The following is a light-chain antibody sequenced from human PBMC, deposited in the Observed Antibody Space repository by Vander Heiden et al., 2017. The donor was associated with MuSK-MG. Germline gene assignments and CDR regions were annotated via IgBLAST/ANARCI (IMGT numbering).Light chain of an antibody. CDR3: QQTDSFPLT. Sequence: DIEMTQSPSSLSADVGDRVTITCRASQNIRSYLNWYQLKPEKAPRLLIYAASTLQSGVPSRFSASGSGTDFTLTISSLQPEDFAVYSCQQTDSFPLTFGEGTKVEIK. CDR1: QNIRSY. CDR2: AAS. J-gene: IGKJ4*01. V-gene: IGKV1-39*01.